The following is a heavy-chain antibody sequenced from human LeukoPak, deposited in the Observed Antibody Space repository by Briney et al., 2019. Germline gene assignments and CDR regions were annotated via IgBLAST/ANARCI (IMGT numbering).Heavy chain of an antibody. CDR3: AREDGDHGYYFDY. D-gene: IGHD4-17*01. CDR1: GFTFSSYS. J-gene: IGHJ4*02. V-gene: IGHV4-30-2*01. CDR2: IYHSGST. Sequence: LRLSCAASGFTFSSYSMNWVRQAPGKGLEWIGYIYHSGSTYYNPSLKSRVTISVDRSKNQFSLKLSSVTAADTAVYYCAREDGDHGYYFDYWGQGTLVTVSS.